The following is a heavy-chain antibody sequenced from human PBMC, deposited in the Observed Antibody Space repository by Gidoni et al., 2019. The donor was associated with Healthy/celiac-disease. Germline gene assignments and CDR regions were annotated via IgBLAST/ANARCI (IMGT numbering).Heavy chain of an antibody. CDR2: IYYSGST. CDR3: ASSIDAYCGGDCYGGWFDP. V-gene: IGHV4-39*01. D-gene: IGHD2-21*02. Sequence: QLQLQESGPGLVKPSEPLSLTCTVSGGSISSSSYYWGWIRQPPGKGLEWIGSIYYSGSTYYNPSLKSRVTISVDTSKNQFSLKLSSVTAADTAVYYCASSIDAYCGGDCYGGWFDPWGQGTLVTVSS. J-gene: IGHJ5*02. CDR1: GGSISSSSYY.